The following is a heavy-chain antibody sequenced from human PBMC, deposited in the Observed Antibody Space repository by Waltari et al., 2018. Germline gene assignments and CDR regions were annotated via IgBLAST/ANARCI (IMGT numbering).Heavy chain of an antibody. Sequence: EVQLVEAGGDLGQPGRCLPLSCEATGFPCSDCRQQWVRQAPGRGLVLVLRINGDGYAITYSDAVQGRFTISRDNTKNTLYLQLNSLRAEDTAVYYCARKGGRGYTYGPFYFDYWGRGTLVTVSS. J-gene: IGHJ4*02. CDR2: INGDGYAI. CDR3: ARKGGRGYTYGPFYFDY. V-gene: IGHV3-74*01. CDR1: GFPCSDCR. D-gene: IGHD5-18*01.